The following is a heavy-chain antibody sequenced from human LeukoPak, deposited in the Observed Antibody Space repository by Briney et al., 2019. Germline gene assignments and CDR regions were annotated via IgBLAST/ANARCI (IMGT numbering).Heavy chain of an antibody. CDR2: IGGSGSYT. CDR1: GFTFSTYA. D-gene: IGHD6-13*01. J-gene: IGHJ4*02. Sequence: GGSLRLSCAASGFTFSTYAMIWVRQAPGKGLEWVSVIGGSGSYTYYADSVKGRFTISGDNSKDTLYLQMNSLRAEDTAVYYCARDWYDYWGQGTLVTVSS. V-gene: IGHV3-23*01. CDR3: ARDWYDY.